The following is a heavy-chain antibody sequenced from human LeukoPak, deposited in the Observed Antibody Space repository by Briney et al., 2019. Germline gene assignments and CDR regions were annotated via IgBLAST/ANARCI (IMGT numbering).Heavy chain of an antibody. CDR1: GGSFSGYY. CDR2: INHSGST. V-gene: IGHV4-34*01. Sequence: SETLSLTCAVYGGSFSGYYWSWIRQPPGKGLEWFGKINHSGSTNDHPSLKSRVTISVDTSKNQFSLKLSSMTAADTAIYYCARGLRTLIAARPSAFDIWGQGTMVTVSS. CDR3: ARGLRTLIAARPSAFDI. J-gene: IGHJ3*02. D-gene: IGHD6-6*01.